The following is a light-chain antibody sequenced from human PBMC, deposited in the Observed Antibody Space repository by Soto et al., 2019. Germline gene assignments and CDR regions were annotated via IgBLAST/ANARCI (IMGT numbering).Light chain of an antibody. CDR3: SSYTSSSTLYV. J-gene: IGLJ1*01. Sequence: QSVLTQPASVSGSPGQSITISCTGTSSEVGGYNYVSWYQQHPGKAPKLMIYDVSNRPSGVSNHFSGSKSGNTASLTISGLQAEDEADYYCSSYTSSSTLYVFGTGTKVTVL. CDR1: SSEVGGYNY. CDR2: DVS. V-gene: IGLV2-14*01.